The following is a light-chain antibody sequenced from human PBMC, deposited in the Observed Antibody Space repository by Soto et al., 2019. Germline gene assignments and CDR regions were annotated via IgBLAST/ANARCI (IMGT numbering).Light chain of an antibody. CDR1: QSINTW. J-gene: IGKJ1*01. V-gene: IGKV1-5*01. Sequence: DMQLTQSPSSLSASVGDRVTITCRASQSINTWLAWYQQKPGKAPNLLIYEASSLESGVPSRFSGSGSGTKFTLTISSLQPGDFATYYCQQYNTYSRTFGQGTKVDIK. CDR2: EAS. CDR3: QQYNTYSRT.